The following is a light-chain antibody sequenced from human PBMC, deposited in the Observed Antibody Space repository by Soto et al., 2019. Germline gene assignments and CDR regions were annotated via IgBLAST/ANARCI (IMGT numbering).Light chain of an antibody. Sequence: SQSPSSLSASKRDRVTITCRASQTISSWLAWFQQRPGRAPKFLIYKASSLKNGVPLRFSGSGSGTQFTLTNSSLQPDDFATYYCQQYNSHRRTFGQGTKVDI. CDR1: QTISSW. CDR3: QQYNSHRRT. V-gene: IGKV1-5*03. J-gene: IGKJ1*01. CDR2: KAS.